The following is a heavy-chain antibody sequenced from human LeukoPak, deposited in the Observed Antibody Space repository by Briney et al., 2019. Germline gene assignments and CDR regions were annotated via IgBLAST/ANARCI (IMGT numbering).Heavy chain of an antibody. CDR2: IIPIFGTA. CDR3: ARGQLNYDILTGKLSLHAFDI. D-gene: IGHD3-9*01. Sequence: ASVKVSCKASGGTFSSYAISWVRQAPGQGLEWMGGIIPIFGTANYAQKFQGRVTITRNTSISTAYMELSSLRSEDTAVYYCARGQLNYDILTGKLSLHAFDIWGQGTMVTVSS. CDR1: GGTFSSYA. V-gene: IGHV1-69*05. J-gene: IGHJ3*02.